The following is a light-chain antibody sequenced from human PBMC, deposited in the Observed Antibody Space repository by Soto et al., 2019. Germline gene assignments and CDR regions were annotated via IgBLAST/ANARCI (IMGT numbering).Light chain of an antibody. CDR1: SSDVGSYNL. CDR3: CSYAGSSTYYV. J-gene: IGLJ1*01. Sequence: ALTQPASVSGSPGQSITISCTGTSSDVGSYNLVSWYQQHPGKAPKLMIYEGSKRPSGVSNRFSGSKSGNTASLTISGLQAEDEADYYCCSYAGSSTYYVFGTGTKVTVL. V-gene: IGLV2-23*01. CDR2: EGS.